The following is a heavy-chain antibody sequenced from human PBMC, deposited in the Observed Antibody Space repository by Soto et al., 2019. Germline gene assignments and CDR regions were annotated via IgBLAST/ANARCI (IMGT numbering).Heavy chain of an antibody. Sequence: SETLPLTCTVSGGSISSGDYSWSWVRQSPGKGLEWIGHIYNSGITYYNPSLKSRVVISIDTSRNQFSLRLNSLTAADRAVYFCARGVTVFGLVSRFWFDPWGQGTVVTVSS. CDR3: ARGVTVFGLVSRFWFDP. J-gene: IGHJ5*02. V-gene: IGHV4-30-4*01. CDR1: GGSISSGDYS. D-gene: IGHD3-3*01. CDR2: IYNSGIT.